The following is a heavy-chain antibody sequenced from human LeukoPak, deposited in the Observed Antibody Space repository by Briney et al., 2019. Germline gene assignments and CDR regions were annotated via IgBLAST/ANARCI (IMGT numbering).Heavy chain of an antibody. CDR1: GFNFRAYW. D-gene: IGHD6-6*01. J-gene: IGHJ4*02. Sequence: GGSLRPSCAASGFNFRAYWMSWARQAPGKGLEWVASLNQDADREYYVDSVKGRFTISRDNAKNSLYLQMDSLRVEDTAVYYCARASTASARDHWGQGTLVTVSS. V-gene: IGHV3-7*01. CDR2: LNQDADRE. CDR3: ARASTASARDH.